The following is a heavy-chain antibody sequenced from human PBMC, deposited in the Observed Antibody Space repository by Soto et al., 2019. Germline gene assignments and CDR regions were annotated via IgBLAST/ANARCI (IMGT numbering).Heavy chain of an antibody. V-gene: IGHV3-48*01. CDR1: GFTFSNYG. CDR2: ITSSSNTK. CDR3: VTPLLAVTGTTN. Sequence: EVQLVESGGDLVQPGGSLRLSCAASGFTFSNYGMNWVRQAPGKGLEWISHITSSSNTKYYADSVKGRFTISRDNAKNSLYLEMSSLRAEDTAVYYCVTPLLAVTGTTNWGQGSLVTVSS. D-gene: IGHD1-7*01. J-gene: IGHJ4*02.